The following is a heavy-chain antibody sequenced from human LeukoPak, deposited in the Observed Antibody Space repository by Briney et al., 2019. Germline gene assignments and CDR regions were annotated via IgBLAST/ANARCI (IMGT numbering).Heavy chain of an antibody. CDR2: INHSGST. CDR1: GGSFSGYY. Sequence: SETLSLTCAVYGGSFSGYYWSWIRQPPGKGLEWIGEINHSGSTNYNPSLKSRVTISVDTSKNQFSLKLSSVTAADTAAYYRARGEEWFDPWGQGTLVTVSS. V-gene: IGHV4-34*01. J-gene: IGHJ5*02. CDR3: ARGEEWFDP.